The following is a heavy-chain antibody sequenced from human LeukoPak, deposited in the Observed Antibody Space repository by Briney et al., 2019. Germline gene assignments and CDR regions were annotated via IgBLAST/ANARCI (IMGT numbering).Heavy chain of an antibody. CDR2: IYHSGST. D-gene: IGHD1-26*01. CDR1: GYSISSGYY. CDR3: ARLRELPNFDY. J-gene: IGHJ4*02. V-gene: IGHV4-38-2*02. Sequence: SETLSLTCTVSGYSISSGYYWGWIRQPPGKGLEWIGSIYHSGSTYYNPSLKSRVTISVDTSKNQFSLKLSSVTAADTAVYYCARLRELPNFDYWGQGTLVTVSS.